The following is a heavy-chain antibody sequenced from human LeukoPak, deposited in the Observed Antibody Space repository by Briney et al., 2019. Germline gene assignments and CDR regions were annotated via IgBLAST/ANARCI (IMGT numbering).Heavy chain of an antibody. D-gene: IGHD3-10*01. CDR3: ARKENVYYYFDY. J-gene: IGHJ4*02. V-gene: IGHV4-28*01. Sequence: SHSLSLTRALYGYSITIRSGWGWIRQPPGKGLEWLWYIYHSGPTYYNPSLQSRVTMSVDTSKNQFSLKLSSVTAVGTAAYYCARKENVYYYFDYWGQGTLVTASS. CDR2: IYHSGPT. CDR1: GYSITIRSG.